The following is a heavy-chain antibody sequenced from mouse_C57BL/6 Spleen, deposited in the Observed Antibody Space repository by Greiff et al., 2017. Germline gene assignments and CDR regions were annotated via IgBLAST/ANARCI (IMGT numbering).Heavy chain of an antibody. CDR3: ARGNYVFYAMDY. Sequence: EVQLQQSGGGLVKPGGSLKLSCAASGFTFSSYAMSWVRQTPEKRLEWVATISDGGSYTYYPDNVKGRFTISRDNAKNNLYLQMSHLKSEDTAMYYCARGNYVFYAMDYWGQGTSVTVSS. J-gene: IGHJ4*01. D-gene: IGHD2-1*01. CDR1: GFTFSSYA. CDR2: ISDGGSYT. V-gene: IGHV5-4*01.